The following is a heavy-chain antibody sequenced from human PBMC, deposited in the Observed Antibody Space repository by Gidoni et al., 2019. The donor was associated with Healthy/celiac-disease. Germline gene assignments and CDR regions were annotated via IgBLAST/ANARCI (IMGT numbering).Heavy chain of an antibody. CDR2: INPSGGST. V-gene: IGHV1-46*03. J-gene: IGHJ6*02. CDR3: ARVPKRYYYYGMDV. Sequence: QVQLVQSGAESKKPGASVKVSCKASGYTFTSYHMHWVRPAPGQGLEWMGIINPSGGSTSYAQKYQGRVTMTRDTSTSTVYMELSSLRSEDTAVYYCARVPKRYYYYGMDVWGQGTTVTVSS. CDR1: GYTFTSYH.